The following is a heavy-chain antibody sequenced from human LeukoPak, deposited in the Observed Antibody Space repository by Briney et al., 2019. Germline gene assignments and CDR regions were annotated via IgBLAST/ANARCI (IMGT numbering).Heavy chain of an antibody. Sequence: GGSLRLSCAASGFTFSSYAMSWVRQAPGKGLEWVSAISGSGGSTYYADSVKGRFTISRENSKNTLYLQRNSLRAEDTAVYYCAKAGCSRTSCRWFDPWGQGTLVTVSS. J-gene: IGHJ5*02. CDR1: GFTFSSYA. CDR3: AKAGCSRTSCRWFDP. V-gene: IGHV3-23*01. D-gene: IGHD2-2*01. CDR2: ISGSGGST.